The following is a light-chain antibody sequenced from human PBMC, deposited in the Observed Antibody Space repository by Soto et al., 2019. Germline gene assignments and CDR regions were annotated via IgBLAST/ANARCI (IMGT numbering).Light chain of an antibody. V-gene: IGKV3-15*01. J-gene: IGKJ1*01. CDR2: RAS. CDR1: QGVSGN. Sequence: ELVMTLSSATPSVSPGERATLSCRARQGVSGNIAWSQQRPGQAPRLLTYRASTSANGIPARFSARRSGTEFTRTISTLQSEDFAFYCFQQYSNWPGTVGQGTKVDSK. CDR3: QQYSNWPGT.